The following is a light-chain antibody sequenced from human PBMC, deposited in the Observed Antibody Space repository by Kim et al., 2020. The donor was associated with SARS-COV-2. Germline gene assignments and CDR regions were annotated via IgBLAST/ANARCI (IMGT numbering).Light chain of an antibody. CDR2: NAS. CDR3: QQYDNY. J-gene: IGKJ2*01. V-gene: IGKV1-5*03. Sequence: STLSASVGDRGIITCRDRQSNSMWLASYQQKPGKAPKLLISNASSLQSGVPSRFSGSGSGKEFTLTISSLQPDDFGTYYCQQYDNYFGQGTKLEI. CDR1: QSNSMW.